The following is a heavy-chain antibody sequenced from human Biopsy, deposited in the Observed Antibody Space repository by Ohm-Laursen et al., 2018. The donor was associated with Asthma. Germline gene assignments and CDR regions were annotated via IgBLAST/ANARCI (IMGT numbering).Heavy chain of an antibody. D-gene: IGHD2-2*01. CDR1: GGSITSFY. CDR2: IYFSGNT. J-gene: IGHJ5*02. V-gene: IGHV4-59*12. CDR3: ARAGQCSSTSCYNPGWFDP. Sequence: GTLSLTCTVSGGSITSFYWSWIRQPPGRGLEWIGYIYFSGNTNYNPSLKSRVTISVDTSKNQFSLKLSSVTAADTAVYYCARAGQCSSTSCYNPGWFDPWGQGTLVTVSS.